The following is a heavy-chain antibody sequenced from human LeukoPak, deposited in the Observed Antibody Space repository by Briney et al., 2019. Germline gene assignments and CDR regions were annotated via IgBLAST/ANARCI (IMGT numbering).Heavy chain of an antibody. V-gene: IGHV4-59*01. D-gene: IGHD5-24*01. CDR1: GGSISSYY. CDR3: ARCRGDGYNSFWFDP. J-gene: IGHJ5*02. CDR2: IYYSGST. Sequence: SETLSLTCTVSGGSISSYYWSWIRQPPGKGLEWIGYIYYSGSTNYNPSLKSRVTISVDTSKNQFSLKLSSVTAADTAVYYCARCRGDGYNSFWFDPWGQGTLVTVSS.